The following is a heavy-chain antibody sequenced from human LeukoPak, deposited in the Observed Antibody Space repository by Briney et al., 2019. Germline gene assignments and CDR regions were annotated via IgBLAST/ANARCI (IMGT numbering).Heavy chain of an antibody. V-gene: IGHV1-46*01. CDR3: ARVGVTATTADY. CDR1: GYTFTSYF. CDR2: INPRGGST. D-gene: IGHD1-1*01. J-gene: IGHJ4*02. Sequence: ASVKVSCEASGYTFTSYFMHWMRQAPGQGPEWMGIINPRGGSTDYSQKFQDRLTMTSDTSTSTVYMELNSLRSEDTAVYFCARVGVTATTADYWGQGTLVTVSS.